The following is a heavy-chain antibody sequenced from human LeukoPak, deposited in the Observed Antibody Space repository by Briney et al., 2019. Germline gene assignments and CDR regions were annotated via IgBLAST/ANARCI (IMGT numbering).Heavy chain of an antibody. V-gene: IGHV4-34*01. J-gene: IGHJ4*02. CDR3: ARGQNGSGSYYNPGPPDY. Sequence: SETLSLTCAAYGGSFSGYYWSWIRQPPGKGLEWIGEINHSGSTNYNPSLKSRVTISVDTSKNQFSLKLSSVTAADTAVYYCARGQNGSGSYYNPGPPDYWGQGTLVTVSS. CDR1: GGSFSGYY. D-gene: IGHD3-10*01. CDR2: INHSGST.